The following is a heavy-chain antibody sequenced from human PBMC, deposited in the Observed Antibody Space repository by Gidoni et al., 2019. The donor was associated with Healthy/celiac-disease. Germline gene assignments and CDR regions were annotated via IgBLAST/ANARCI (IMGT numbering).Heavy chain of an antibody. CDR2: IRSKANSYAT. Sequence: EVQLVESGGGLVQPGGSLKLSCAASGFTFSGSAMHWVRQASGKGLEWVGRIRSKANSYATAYAASVKGRFTISRDDSKNTAYLQMNSLKTEDTAVYYCTTSGQLVDWYFDLWGRGTLVTVSS. D-gene: IGHD6-6*01. CDR3: TTSGQLVDWYFDL. J-gene: IGHJ2*01. CDR1: GFTFSGSA. V-gene: IGHV3-73*01.